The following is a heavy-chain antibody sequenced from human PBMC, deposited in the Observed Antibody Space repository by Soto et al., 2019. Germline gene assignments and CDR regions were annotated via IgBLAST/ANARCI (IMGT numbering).Heavy chain of an antibody. J-gene: IGHJ4*02. V-gene: IGHV2-5*02. CDR3: ARSLWFGELH. CDR2: IYWDNAK. CDR1: GFSLSTTGVG. D-gene: IGHD3-10*01. Sequence: QITLKESGPTLVKPTQTLTLTCSFSGFSLSTTGVGVGWIRQSPGKALAWLAIIYWDNAKRYSPSLKSRVTITKDTSKNQVVLTVTNMDPVDTGTYYCARSLWFGELHWGQGALVTVSS.